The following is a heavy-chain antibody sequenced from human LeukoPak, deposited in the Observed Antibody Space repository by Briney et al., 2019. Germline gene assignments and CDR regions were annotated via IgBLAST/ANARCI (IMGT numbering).Heavy chain of an antibody. Sequence: PSETLSLTCTVSGGSISSSSYYWGWIRQPPGKGLEWIGSIYYSGSTYYNPSLKSRVTISVDTSKNQFSLKLSSVTAADTAVYYCARLVWEPMVRGVIWDYWGQGTLVTVSS. CDR3: ARLVWEPMVRGVIWDY. D-gene: IGHD3-10*01. CDR1: GGSISSSSYY. J-gene: IGHJ4*02. CDR2: IYYSGST. V-gene: IGHV4-39*01.